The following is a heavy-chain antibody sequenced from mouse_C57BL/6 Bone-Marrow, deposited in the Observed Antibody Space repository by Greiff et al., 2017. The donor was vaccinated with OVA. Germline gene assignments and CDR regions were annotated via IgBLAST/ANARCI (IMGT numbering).Heavy chain of an antibody. CDR2: IYPGSGST. J-gene: IGHJ3*01. Sequence: QVQLKQPGAELVKPGASVKMSCKASGYTFTSYWITWVKQRPGQGLEWIGDIYPGSGSTNYNEKFKSKATLTVDTSSSTAYMQLSSLTSEDSAVYYCARPLYDGYYVGFAYWGRGTLVTVSA. D-gene: IGHD2-3*01. CDR1: GYTFTSYW. V-gene: IGHV1-55*01. CDR3: ARPLYDGYYVGFAY.